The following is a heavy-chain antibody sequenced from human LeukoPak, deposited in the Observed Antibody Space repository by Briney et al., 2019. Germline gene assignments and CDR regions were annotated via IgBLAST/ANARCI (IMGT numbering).Heavy chain of an antibody. CDR1: GGSISSSSYY. Sequence: PSETLSLTCTVSGGSISSSSYYWGWIRQPPGKGLEGIGSIYYSGSTYYNPSLKSRVTISVDTSKNQFSLKLRSVTAADTAVYYCGRLDNSGHYNAFDIWGQGTLVTVSS. V-gene: IGHV4-39*07. CDR2: IYYSGST. J-gene: IGHJ4*02. D-gene: IGHD3-22*01. CDR3: GRLDNSGHYNAFDI.